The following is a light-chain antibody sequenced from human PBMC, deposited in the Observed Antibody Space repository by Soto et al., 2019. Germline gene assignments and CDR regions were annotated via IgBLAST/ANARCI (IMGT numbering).Light chain of an antibody. CDR1: PPVLPGSNY. J-gene: IGKJ1*01. Sequence: DIVMTQSPGSLAVSLGERATINCKSSPPVLPGSNYLAWYQQKPGQPPQLLIYWASTRESGVPDRFSASGSGTDFTLTISSLQAEDVAFYYCQQYYTTPVTFGQGTKVEIK. V-gene: IGKV4-1*01. CDR3: QQYYTTPVT. CDR2: WAS.